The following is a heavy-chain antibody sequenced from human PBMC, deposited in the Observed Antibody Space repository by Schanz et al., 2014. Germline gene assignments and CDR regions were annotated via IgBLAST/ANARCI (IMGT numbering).Heavy chain of an antibody. V-gene: IGHV3-30*02. CDR1: GFTFFGSFA. Sequence: VQLLESGGGLVQPGGSLRLSCVASGFTFFGSFAMSWVRQAPGKGLEWVANIGYDGSEKYYVDSVKGRFTISRDNSKNTLYLQMNSLRADDTAVYYCAKYGGGYSYGFVEYWGQGILVTVSS. CDR3: AKYGGGYSYGFVEY. CDR2: IGYDGSEK. D-gene: IGHD5-18*01. J-gene: IGHJ4*02.